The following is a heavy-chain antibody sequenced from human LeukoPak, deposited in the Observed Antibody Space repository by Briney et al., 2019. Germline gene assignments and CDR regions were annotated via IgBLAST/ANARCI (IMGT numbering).Heavy chain of an antibody. CDR3: ARVRTYYDILTGYYSSVGGLYYFDY. CDR2: INHSGST. D-gene: IGHD3-9*01. V-gene: IGHV4-34*01. Sequence: SETLSLTCAVYGGSFSGYYWSWIRQPPGKGLEWIGEINHSGSTNYNPSLKCRVTISVDTSKNQFSLKLSSVTAADTAVDYCARVRTYYDILTGYYSSVGGLYYFDYWGQGTLVTVSS. J-gene: IGHJ4*02. CDR1: GGSFSGYY.